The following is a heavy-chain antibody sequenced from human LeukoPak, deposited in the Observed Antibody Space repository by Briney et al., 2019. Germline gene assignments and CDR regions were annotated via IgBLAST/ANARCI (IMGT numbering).Heavy chain of an antibody. CDR2: IYYSGST. J-gene: IGHJ4*02. V-gene: IGHV4-39*07. CDR1: GGSISSSSYY. Sequence: SETLSLTCTVSGGSISSSSYYWGWIRQPPGKGLEWIGSIYYSGSTYYNPSLKSRVTISVDTSKNQFSLKLRSVTAADTAVYYCASSMYMGNFDYWGQGTLVTVSS. D-gene: IGHD7-27*01. CDR3: ASSMYMGNFDY.